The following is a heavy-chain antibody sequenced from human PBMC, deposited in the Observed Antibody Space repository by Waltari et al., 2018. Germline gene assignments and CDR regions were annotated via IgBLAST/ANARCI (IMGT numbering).Heavy chain of an antibody. CDR3: ARVGYGY. Sequence: QVQLVQSGAEVQQPGASVTVSCTVSGYTFTSYDINWVRQATGQGLDWMGWMNPNSGNTGDAQKFQGRVTITRNTSISTAYMELSSLRSEDTAVYYCARVGYGYWGQGTLVTVSS. D-gene: IGHD1-1*01. CDR1: GYTFTSYD. V-gene: IGHV1-8*03. J-gene: IGHJ4*02. CDR2: MNPNSGNT.